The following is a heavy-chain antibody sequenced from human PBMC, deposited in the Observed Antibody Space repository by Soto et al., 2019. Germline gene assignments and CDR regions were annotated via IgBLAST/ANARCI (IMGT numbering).Heavy chain of an antibody. D-gene: IGHD2-2*02. J-gene: IGHJ6*02. CDR1: GFTFSSYA. CDR2: ISSNGGST. Sequence: SGGSLRLSCSASGFTFSSYAMHWVRQAPGKGLEYVSAISSNGGSTYYADSVKGRFTISRDNSKNTLYLQMSSLRAEDTAVYYCVKFGGGGRYCSSTSCYSRGTPYYYGMDVWGQGTTVTVSS. V-gene: IGHV3-64D*06. CDR3: VKFGGGGRYCSSTSCYSRGTPYYYGMDV.